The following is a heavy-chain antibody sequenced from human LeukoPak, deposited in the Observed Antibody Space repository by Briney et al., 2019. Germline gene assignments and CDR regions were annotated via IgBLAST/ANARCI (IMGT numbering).Heavy chain of an antibody. Sequence: GGSLRLSCTASGFTFGDYAMSWVRQAPGKGLEWAGFIRSKAYGGTTEYAASVKGRFTISRDDSKSIAYLQMNSLKTEDTAVYYCTKATTVTGRGDYWGQGTLVTVSS. CDR2: IRSKAYGGTT. CDR1: GFTFGDYA. J-gene: IGHJ4*02. CDR3: TKATTVTGRGDY. V-gene: IGHV3-49*04. D-gene: IGHD4-17*01.